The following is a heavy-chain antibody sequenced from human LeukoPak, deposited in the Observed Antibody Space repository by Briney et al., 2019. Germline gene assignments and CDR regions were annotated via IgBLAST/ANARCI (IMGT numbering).Heavy chain of an antibody. J-gene: IGHJ4*02. CDR1: GFTFSSYA. CDR3: AKDAPGYCSSTSCLNFDY. Sequence: GRSLRLSCAASGFTFSSYAMHWVRQAPGKGLEWVAVISYDGSNKYYADSVKGRFTISRDNSKSTLYLQMNSLRAEDTAVYYCAKDAPGYCSSTSCLNFDYWGQGTLVTVSS. D-gene: IGHD2-2*01. V-gene: IGHV3-30-3*01. CDR2: ISYDGSNK.